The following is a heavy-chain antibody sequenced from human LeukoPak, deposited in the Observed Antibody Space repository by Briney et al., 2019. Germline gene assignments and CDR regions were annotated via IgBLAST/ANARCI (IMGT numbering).Heavy chain of an antibody. V-gene: IGHV3-7*01. Sequence: GGSLRLSCAASGFTFSSYWMSWVRQAPGKGLEWVANIKQDGSEKYYVDSVKGRFTISRDNAKNSLYLQMNSLRAEDTAVYYCAAVASSSGWGHFDDWGQGTLVTVSS. CDR2: IKQDGSEK. J-gene: IGHJ4*01. CDR3: AAVASSSGWGHFDD. CDR1: GFTFSSYW. D-gene: IGHD6-25*01.